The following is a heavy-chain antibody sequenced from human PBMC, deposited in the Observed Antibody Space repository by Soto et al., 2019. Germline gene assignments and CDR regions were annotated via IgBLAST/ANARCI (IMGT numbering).Heavy chain of an antibody. Sequence: EVQLLESGGGLVQPGGSLRLSCAASGFTFSSYAMSWVRQAPGKGLEWVSAISGSGGSTYYADSVKGRFTISRDNSKNTLYLQKNRLRAEDTAVYYWAKDMGSYYYGSGNWFDPWGQGTLVTVSP. CDR1: GFTFSSYA. CDR3: AKDMGSYYYGSGNWFDP. V-gene: IGHV3-23*01. CDR2: ISGSGGST. J-gene: IGHJ5*02. D-gene: IGHD3-10*01.